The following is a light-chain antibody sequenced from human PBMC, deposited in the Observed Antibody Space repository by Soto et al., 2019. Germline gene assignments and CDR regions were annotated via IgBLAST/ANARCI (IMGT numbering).Light chain of an antibody. J-gene: IGKJ1*01. Sequence: IVLTQSPGTLSLSPGERATLSCRASQTVSSNFLAWYQEKPGQGPRLLIYGASTRATGIPDRFSGSGSGTDFTLTISSLQSEDFATDDCQQYNSYSTFGQGTKVDIK. CDR2: GAS. CDR3: QQYNSYST. CDR1: QTVSSNF. V-gene: IGKV3-20*01.